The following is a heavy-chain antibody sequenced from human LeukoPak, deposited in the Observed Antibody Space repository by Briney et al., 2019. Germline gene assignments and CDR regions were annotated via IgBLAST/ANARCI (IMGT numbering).Heavy chain of an antibody. D-gene: IGHD4-23*01. Sequence: SETLSLTCTVSGGSISSYYWSWIRQPPGKGLEWIGYISHSGSTDYNPSLKSRVTISVDTSKSQFSLKLTSVTAADTAVYYCATLTTVVTAYYFDYWGQGTLVTVSS. CDR1: GGSISSYY. CDR2: ISHSGST. J-gene: IGHJ4*02. V-gene: IGHV4-4*09. CDR3: ATLTTVVTAYYFDY.